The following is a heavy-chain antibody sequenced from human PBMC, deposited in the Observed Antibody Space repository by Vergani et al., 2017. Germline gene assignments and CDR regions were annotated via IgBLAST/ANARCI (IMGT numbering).Heavy chain of an antibody. J-gene: IGHJ4*02. CDR1: GFTFSSYG. CDR3: AKDTAPYCTNGVCPLDY. D-gene: IGHD2-8*01. V-gene: IGHV3-33*06. Sequence: QVQLVESGGGVVQPGRSLRLSCAASGFTFSSYGMHWVRQAPGKGLEWVAVIWYDGSNKYYADSVKGRFTISRDNSKNTLYLQMNSLRAEDTAVYYCAKDTAPYCTNGVCPLDYWGQGTLVTVSS. CDR2: IWYDGSNK.